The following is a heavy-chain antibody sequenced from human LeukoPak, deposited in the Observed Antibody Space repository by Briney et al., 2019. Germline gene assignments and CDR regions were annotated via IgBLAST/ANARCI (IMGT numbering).Heavy chain of an antibody. J-gene: IGHJ6*02. Sequence: SGTLSLTCAVSGGSISSSNWWSWVRQPPGKGLEWIGSIYYSGSTYYNPSLKSRVTISVDTSKNQFSLKLSSVTAADTAVYYCARWVYGSGSFYGMDVWGQGTTVTVSS. D-gene: IGHD3-10*01. CDR1: GGSISSSNW. CDR2: IYYSGST. V-gene: IGHV4-4*02. CDR3: ARWVYGSGSFYGMDV.